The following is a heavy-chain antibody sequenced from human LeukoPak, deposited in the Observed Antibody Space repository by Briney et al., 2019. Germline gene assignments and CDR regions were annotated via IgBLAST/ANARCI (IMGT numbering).Heavy chain of an antibody. CDR1: GFTFGDYA. D-gene: IGHD3-10*01. V-gene: IGHV3-49*03. Sequence: GGSLRLSCTASGFTFGDYAMSWFRQAPGEGLEWVGFIRSKADGGTTEYAASVKGRFTISRDDSKSIAYLQMNSLKTEDTAVYYCTRDTDYYGSGSYDYWGQGTLVTVSS. CDR3: TRDTDYYGSGSYDY. CDR2: IRSKADGGTT. J-gene: IGHJ4*02.